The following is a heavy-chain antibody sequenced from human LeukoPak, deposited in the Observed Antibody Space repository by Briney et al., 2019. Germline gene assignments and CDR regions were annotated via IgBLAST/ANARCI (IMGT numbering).Heavy chain of an antibody. CDR1: GYTFTGYY. J-gene: IGHJ3*02. V-gene: IGHV1-2*02. CDR3: ARGIGSGWFQNAFDI. CDR2: INPNSGGT. D-gene: IGHD6-19*01. Sequence: ASVKVSCKASGYTFTGYYIHWVRQAPGQGPEWMGWINPNSGGTNYAEKFQGRVTMTRDTSISTAYMELSRLRSDDTAVYYCARGIGSGWFQNAFDIWGQGTMVTVSS.